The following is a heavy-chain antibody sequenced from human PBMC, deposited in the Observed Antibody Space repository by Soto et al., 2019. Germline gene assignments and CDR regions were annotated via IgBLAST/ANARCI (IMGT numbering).Heavy chain of an antibody. CDR2: IYPGDSDT. D-gene: IGHD7-27*01. J-gene: IGHJ6*02. CDR3: ARGLTGEPEFYGMDV. V-gene: IGHV5-51*01. Sequence: GESLKISCKGSGYSFTSYWIGWVRQMPGKGLEWMGIIYPGDSDTRYSPSFQGQVTISADKSISTAYLQWSSLKASDTAMYYCARGLTGEPEFYGMDVWGQGTTVTVSS. CDR1: GYSFTSYW.